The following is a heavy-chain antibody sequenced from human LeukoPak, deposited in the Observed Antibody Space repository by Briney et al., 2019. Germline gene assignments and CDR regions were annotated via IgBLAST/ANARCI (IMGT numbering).Heavy chain of an antibody. CDR1: GFTVSSNY. V-gene: IGHV3-66*01. Sequence: PGGSLRLSCAASGFTVSSNYMNWVRQAPGKGLEWVSVIYSDGTTFYSDSVKGRFTISRGNSENTLYLQMNSLRAEDTAVYYCVRGKPATAIRPYFDYRGQGTLVTVSS. CDR2: IYSDGTT. CDR3: VRGKPATAIRPYFDY. D-gene: IGHD2-2*02. J-gene: IGHJ4*02.